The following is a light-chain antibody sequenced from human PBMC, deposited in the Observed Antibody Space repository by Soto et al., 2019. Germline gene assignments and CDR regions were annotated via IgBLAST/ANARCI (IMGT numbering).Light chain of an antibody. J-gene: IGKJ4*01. CDR3: QQYGSSPFT. CDR2: GAS. V-gene: IGKV3-20*01. CDR1: QSVSSSS. Sequence: EIVLTQSPGTLSLSPGERATLYCRASQSVSSSSLAWYQQKPGQAPRLLIYGASSRATGIPDRFSGSGSGTDFTLTISRLEPEDFAVYYCQQYGSSPFTFGGGNKVEIK.